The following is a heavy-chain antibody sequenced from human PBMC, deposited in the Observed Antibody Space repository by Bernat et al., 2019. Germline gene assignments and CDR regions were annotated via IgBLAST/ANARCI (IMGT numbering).Heavy chain of an antibody. J-gene: IGHJ5*02. Sequence: QVQLVESGGGLVKPGGSLRLSCAASGFTFSDYYMSWIRQAPGKGLDWVSYISSSSSYTNYADSVKGRFTISRDNAKNSLYLQMNSLRAEDTAVYYCASYRGYQLPWNWFDPWGQGTLVTVSS. CDR3: ASYRGYQLPWNWFDP. D-gene: IGHD2-2*01. CDR1: GFTFSDYY. CDR2: ISSSSSYT. V-gene: IGHV3-11*05.